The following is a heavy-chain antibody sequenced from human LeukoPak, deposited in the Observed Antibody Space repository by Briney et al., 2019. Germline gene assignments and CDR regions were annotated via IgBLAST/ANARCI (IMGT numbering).Heavy chain of an antibody. CDR1: GGSFSGYY. V-gene: IGHV4-4*07. J-gene: IGHJ4*02. Sequence: SETLSLTCAVYGGSFSGYYWSWIRQPAGKGLEWTGRIYTSGSTNYNPSLKSRVTMSVDTSKNQFSLKLSSVTAADTAVYYCARDGRYYDILTGYYFMYYFDYWGQGTLVTVSS. CDR2: IYTSGST. D-gene: IGHD3-9*01. CDR3: ARDGRYYDILTGYYFMYYFDY.